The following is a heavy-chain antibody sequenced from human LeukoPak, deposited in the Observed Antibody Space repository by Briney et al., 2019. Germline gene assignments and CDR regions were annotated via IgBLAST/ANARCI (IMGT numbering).Heavy chain of an antibody. CDR3: ARVRYYGMDV. V-gene: IGHV3-21*05. CDR2: ISSSSYI. Sequence: GGSLRLSCAASGFTFSSYSMNWVRQAPGKGLEWVSYISSSSYIYYADSVKGRFTISRDNAKNSLYLQMNSLRAEDTAVYYSARVRYYGMDVWGQGTTVTVSS. J-gene: IGHJ6*02. CDR1: GFTFSSYS.